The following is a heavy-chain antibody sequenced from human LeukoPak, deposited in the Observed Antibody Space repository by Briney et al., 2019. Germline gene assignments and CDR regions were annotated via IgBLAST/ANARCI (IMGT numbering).Heavy chain of an antibody. CDR1: GYTFTNYG. CDR3: ARAGGWAREDYKGDAFDI. J-gene: IGHJ3*02. CDR2: ISTYNGNS. V-gene: IGHV1-18*01. Sequence: GASVKVSCKASGYTFTNYGISWVRQAPGQGLEWMGWISTYNGNSNYAQKLQDRVTMTTDTSTATAYLDLGNLRSDGTAVYYCARAGGWAREDYKGDAFDIWGQGTIVTVSS. D-gene: IGHD6-19*01.